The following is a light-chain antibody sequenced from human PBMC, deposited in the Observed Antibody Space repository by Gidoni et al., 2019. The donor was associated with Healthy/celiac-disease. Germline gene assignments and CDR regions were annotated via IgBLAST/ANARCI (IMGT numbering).Light chain of an antibody. Sequence: SALTQPAPVSGSPGPLIHISCTGTSSDVGGYNYVSWYQQHPDKAPKLMIYDVSNRPSGVTNRFSGSKSGNTASLTISGLQAEDEADYYCSSYTSSSTVVFGGGTKLTVL. CDR2: DVS. J-gene: IGLJ2*01. V-gene: IGLV2-14*03. CDR3: SSYTSSSTVV. CDR1: SSDVGGYNY.